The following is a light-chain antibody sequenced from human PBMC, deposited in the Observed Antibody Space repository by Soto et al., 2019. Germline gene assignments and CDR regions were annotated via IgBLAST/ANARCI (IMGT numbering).Light chain of an antibody. CDR2: VKNDGSH. CDR3: QTWGTGIWV. J-gene: IGLJ3*02. Sequence: QLVLTESPSASASLGASVKLTCTLSSDHSSYVIAWHQQQPEKGPRFLMKVKNDGSHIKGDGIPDRFSGSSSGAERYLTISSLQSEDEADYYCQTWGTGIWVFGGGTKVTVL. CDR1: SDHSSYV. V-gene: IGLV4-69*01.